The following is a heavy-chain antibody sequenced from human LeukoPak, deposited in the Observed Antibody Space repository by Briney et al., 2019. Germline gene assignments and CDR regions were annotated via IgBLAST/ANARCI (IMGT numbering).Heavy chain of an antibody. CDR3: ARRDSGGYCFDY. J-gene: IGHJ4*02. V-gene: IGHV3-21*06. D-gene: IGHD3-22*01. Sequence: GGTLRLPCGASGFTFRTYTMNWVRQAPGKGLECVSSISTGSNHIFYADSVKGRFTISRENAKNSLYLQMNSLRAEDTAVYYCARRDSGGYCFDYWGQGTLVTVSS. CDR1: GFTFRTYT. CDR2: ISTGSNHI.